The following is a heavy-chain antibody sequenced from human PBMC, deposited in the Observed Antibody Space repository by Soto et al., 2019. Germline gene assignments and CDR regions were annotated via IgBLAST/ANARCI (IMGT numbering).Heavy chain of an antibody. Sequence: PGGSLRLSCAASGFTFSDYYMSWIRQAPGKGLEWVSYISSSGSTIYYADSVKGRFTISRDNAKNSLYLQMNSLRAEGTAVYYCAREERYYYDSSGYTTLVDYWGLGTLVTVSS. CDR2: ISSSGSTI. CDR1: GFTFSDYY. D-gene: IGHD3-22*01. J-gene: IGHJ4*02. V-gene: IGHV3-11*01. CDR3: AREERYYYDSSGYTTLVDY.